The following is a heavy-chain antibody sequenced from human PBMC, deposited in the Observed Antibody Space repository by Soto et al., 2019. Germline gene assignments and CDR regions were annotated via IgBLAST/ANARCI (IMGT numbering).Heavy chain of an antibody. CDR3: ARAYCGGGGCYLRRDAFDV. CDR1: GFTFSSFH. Sequence: EVQLVESGGGLVMPGGSLRLSCAASGFTFSSFHMNWVRQAPGKGLEWVSSINPGSTHIYYRDSGKGRFTISRDDSKNSVYLQMTGLRTEDTALYYCARAYCGGGGCYLRRDAFDVWGQGTMVTVSS. D-gene: IGHD2-15*01. CDR2: INPGSTHI. J-gene: IGHJ3*01. V-gene: IGHV3-21*01.